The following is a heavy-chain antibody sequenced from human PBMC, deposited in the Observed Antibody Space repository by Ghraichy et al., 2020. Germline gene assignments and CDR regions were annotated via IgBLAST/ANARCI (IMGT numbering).Heavy chain of an antibody. V-gene: IGHV3-7*03. CDR3: AKPSGSWWDY. J-gene: IGHJ4*02. CDR1: GFSFSTYW. D-gene: IGHD6-13*01. Sequence: SCAASGFSFSTYWMSWVRQAPGKGLEWVANIKEDGNEKFYVDSVKGRFTVSRDNTKNSLFLQMNSLRGEDTAVYYCAKPSGSWWDYWGQGTLVTVSS. CDR2: IKEDGNEK.